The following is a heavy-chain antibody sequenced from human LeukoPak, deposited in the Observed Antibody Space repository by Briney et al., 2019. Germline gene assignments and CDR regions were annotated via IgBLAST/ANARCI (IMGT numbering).Heavy chain of an antibody. CDR3: ARDAESDTGDFLYFDY. J-gene: IGHJ4*02. V-gene: IGHV4-39*07. CDR2: VHYSGSS. CDR1: GDSITSNSFY. D-gene: IGHD4-17*01. Sequence: SSETLSLTCTVSGDSITSNSFYWGWIRQPPGKGLEWIGSVHYSGSSYFNPSLKSRVTISVDTPKNQFSLKVTSVTAADTAVYYCARDAESDTGDFLYFDYWGQGTLVTVSS.